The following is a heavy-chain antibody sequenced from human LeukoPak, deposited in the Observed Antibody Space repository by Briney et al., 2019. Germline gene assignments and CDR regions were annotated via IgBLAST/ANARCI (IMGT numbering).Heavy chain of an antibody. CDR3: ARDSGSYYGVDY. CDR1: GGSISSGSYY. Sequence: PSETLSLTCTVSGGSISSGSYYWSWIRQPAGKGLEWIGRIYTSGSTNYNPSLKSRVTISVDTSKNQFFLKLSSVTAADTAVYYCARDSGSYYGVDYWGQGTLVTVSS. D-gene: IGHD1-26*01. V-gene: IGHV4-61*02. J-gene: IGHJ4*02. CDR2: IYTSGST.